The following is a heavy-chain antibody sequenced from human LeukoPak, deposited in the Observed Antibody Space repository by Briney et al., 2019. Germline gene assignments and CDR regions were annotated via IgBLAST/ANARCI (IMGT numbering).Heavy chain of an antibody. J-gene: IGHJ4*02. D-gene: IGHD6-13*01. Sequence: GRSLRLSCAASGFTFSSYGMHWVRQAPGKGLEWVTVIWYDGSNKYYADSVKGRFTISRDNSKNTLYLQMNSLRAEDTAVYYCARDLWPVAQYSSSPIDYWGQGTLVTVSS. CDR2: IWYDGSNK. CDR3: ARDLWPVAQYSSSPIDY. CDR1: GFTFSSYG. V-gene: IGHV3-33*01.